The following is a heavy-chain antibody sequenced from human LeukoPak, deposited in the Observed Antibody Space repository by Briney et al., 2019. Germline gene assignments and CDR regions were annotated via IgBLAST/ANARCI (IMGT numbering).Heavy chain of an antibody. CDR3: ARWVKQTGRSFDY. D-gene: IGHD1/OR15-1a*01. J-gene: IGHJ4*02. Sequence: SQTLSLTCTVSGGSISSGGYYWSWIRQHPGKGLEWIGYIYYSGSTYYNPSLKSRVTISVDTSKNQFSLKLSSVTAADTAVYYCARWVKQTGRSFDYWGQGTLVTVSS. V-gene: IGHV4-31*03. CDR2: IYYSGST. CDR1: GGSISSGGYY.